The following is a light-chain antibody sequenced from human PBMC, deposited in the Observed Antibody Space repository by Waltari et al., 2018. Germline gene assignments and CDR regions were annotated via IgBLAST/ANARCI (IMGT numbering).Light chain of an antibody. CDR2: DAS. CDR1: QSISSW. J-gene: IGKJ5*01. CDR3: QQYITSPVT. V-gene: IGKV1-5*01. Sequence: DIQMTQSPSTLSASVGDRVPITCRASQSISSWLAWYQQKPGKAPKLLIYDASSLESGVPSRFSGSGSGTEFTLTISSLQAEDVAVYWCQQYITSPVTFGQGTRLEIK.